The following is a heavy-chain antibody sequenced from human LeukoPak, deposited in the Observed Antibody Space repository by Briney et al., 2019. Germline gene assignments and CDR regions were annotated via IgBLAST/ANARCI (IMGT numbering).Heavy chain of an antibody. CDR1: GGSFSGYY. Sequence: PSETLSLTCAVYGGSFSGYYWSWIRQPPGKGLEWIGEINHSGSTNYNPSLKSRVAISVDTSKNQFSLKLSSVTAADTAVYYCARDSGYIDYWGQGTLVTVSS. D-gene: IGHD2-15*01. CDR3: ARDSGYIDY. J-gene: IGHJ4*02. CDR2: INHSGST. V-gene: IGHV4-34*01.